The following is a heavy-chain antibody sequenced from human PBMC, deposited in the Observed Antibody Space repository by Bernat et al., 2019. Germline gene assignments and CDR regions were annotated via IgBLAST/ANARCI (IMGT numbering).Heavy chain of an antibody. V-gene: IGHV3-48*03. CDR1: GFTFSGYE. Sequence: EVQLVEFGGGLVQPGGSLRLSCAASGFTFSGYEMIWLRQAPGKGLEWVSYISSSGSNIYYADSVKGRFTISRDNAKNSLYLQMNSLRAEDTAVYYCARAQGTLTIFGVAKGWFDPWGQGTLVTVSS. CDR3: ARAQGTLTIFGVAKGWFDP. CDR2: ISSSGSNI. D-gene: IGHD3-3*01. J-gene: IGHJ5*02.